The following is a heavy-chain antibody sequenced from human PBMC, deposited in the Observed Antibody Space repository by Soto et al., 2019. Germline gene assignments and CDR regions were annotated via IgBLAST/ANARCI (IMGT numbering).Heavy chain of an antibody. J-gene: IGHJ4*02. Sequence: GASVKVSCKASGYTFTSYAMHWVRQAPGQRLEWMGWINAGNGNTKYSQKFQGRVTITRDTSASTAYMELSSLRSEDTAVYYCARVGRDYDFWSGYPRMYYLDYWGQGTLVTVSS. V-gene: IGHV1-3*01. CDR3: ARVGRDYDFWSGYPRMYYLDY. D-gene: IGHD3-3*01. CDR2: INAGNGNT. CDR1: GYTFTSYA.